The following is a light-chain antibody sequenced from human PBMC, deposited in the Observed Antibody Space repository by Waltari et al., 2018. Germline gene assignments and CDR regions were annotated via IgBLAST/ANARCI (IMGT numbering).Light chain of an antibody. CDR3: QQYNNWLYT. V-gene: IGKV3-15*01. Sequence: EIVMTQSPAPLPLSPGERATLSCRTSQSVSSNLAWYQQKPGQAPRLLIYGASTRATGIPARFSGSGSGTEFTLTISSLQSEDFAVYYCQQYNNWLYTFGQGTKLEIK. CDR1: QSVSSN. CDR2: GAS. J-gene: IGKJ2*01.